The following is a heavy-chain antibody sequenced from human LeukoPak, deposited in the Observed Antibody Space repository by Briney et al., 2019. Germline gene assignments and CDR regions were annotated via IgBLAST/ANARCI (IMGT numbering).Heavy chain of an antibody. CDR2: IKQEGSEK. V-gene: IGHV3-7*01. D-gene: IGHD1-26*01. CDR1: GFTFSSDW. Sequence: GGSLRLSCAASGFTFSSDWMSWVRQAPGKGLEWVANIKQEGSEKYYVDSVKGRFTISRDNAKNSLYLQMKSLRAEDTAVYYCARDSWWELLRPVYYFDYWGQGTLVTVSS. J-gene: IGHJ4*02. CDR3: ARDSWWELLRPVYYFDY.